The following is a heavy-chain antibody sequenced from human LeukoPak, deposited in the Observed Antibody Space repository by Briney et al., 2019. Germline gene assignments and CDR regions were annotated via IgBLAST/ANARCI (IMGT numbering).Heavy chain of an antibody. J-gene: IGHJ3*02. CDR3: ARAEKTTGDAFDI. CDR2: IYYSGST. CDR1: GGSLSSYY. V-gene: IGHV4-59*08. D-gene: IGHD4-17*01. Sequence: SSETLSLTCTVSGGSLSSYYWSWIRQTPGKGLEWIGYIYYSGSTNYTPSLKSRVTISVERSKNQFSLTLSSVTAADTAVYYCARAEKTTGDAFDIWGQGTMVTVSS.